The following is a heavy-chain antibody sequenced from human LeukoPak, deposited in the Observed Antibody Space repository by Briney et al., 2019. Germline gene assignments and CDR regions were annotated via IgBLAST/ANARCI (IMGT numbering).Heavy chain of an antibody. CDR1: GYTFTNYG. CDR3: ASTHCSDGSCYWSSLDY. Sequence: ASVKVSCKASGYTFTNYGISWVRRAPGQGLEWMGRINPNNGNTNYAQKLQGRVTMTTDTSTSTAYMELRSLRSDDTAVYYCASTHCSDGSCYWSSLDYWGQGTLVTVSS. CDR2: INPNNGNT. D-gene: IGHD2-15*01. V-gene: IGHV1-18*01. J-gene: IGHJ4*02.